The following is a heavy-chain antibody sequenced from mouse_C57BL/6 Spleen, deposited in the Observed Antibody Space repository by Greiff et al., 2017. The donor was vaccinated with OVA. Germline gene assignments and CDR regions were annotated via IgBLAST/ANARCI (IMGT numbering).Heavy chain of an antibody. D-gene: IGHD1-1*01. Sequence: EVKLQQSVAELVRPGASVKLSCTASGFNIKNTYMHWVKQRPEQGLEWIGWIDPANGNTKYAPKFQGKATITADTSYNTAYLQLSRLTSEDTDISYCDRRTTVGHFDYWGQGTTLTVSS. J-gene: IGHJ2*01. CDR1: GFNIKNTY. CDR2: IDPANGNT. CDR3: DRRTTVGHFDY. V-gene: IGHV14-3*01.